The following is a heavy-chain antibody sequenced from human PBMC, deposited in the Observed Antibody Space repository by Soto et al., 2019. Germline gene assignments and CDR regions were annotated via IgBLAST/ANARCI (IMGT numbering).Heavy chain of an antibody. V-gene: IGHV1-69*06. CDR3: ARGLHGDYPSQLTKYYYYYGMDV. CDR2: IIPIFGTA. Sequence: QVQLVQSGAEVKKPGSSVKVSCKASGGTFSSYAISWVRQAPGQGLEWMGGIIPIFGTANYAQKFQGRVTITADKSTSTAYMELSSLRSEDTAVYYCARGLHGDYPSQLTKYYYYYGMDVWGQGTTVTVSS. D-gene: IGHD4-17*01. CDR1: GGTFSSYA. J-gene: IGHJ6*02.